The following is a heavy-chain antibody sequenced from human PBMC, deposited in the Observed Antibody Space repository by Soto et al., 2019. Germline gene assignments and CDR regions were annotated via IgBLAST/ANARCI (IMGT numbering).Heavy chain of an antibody. CDR3: ARGLHNWNHSPVFGFDY. J-gene: IGHJ4*02. CDR2: INHSGST. V-gene: IGHV4-34*01. D-gene: IGHD1-20*01. CDR1: GGSFSGYY. Sequence: ASETLSLTCAVYGGSFSGYYWSWIRQPPGKGLEWIGEINHSGSTNYNPSLKSRVTISVDTSKNQFSLKLSSVAAADTAVYYCARGLHNWNHSPVFGFDYWGQGTLVTVSS.